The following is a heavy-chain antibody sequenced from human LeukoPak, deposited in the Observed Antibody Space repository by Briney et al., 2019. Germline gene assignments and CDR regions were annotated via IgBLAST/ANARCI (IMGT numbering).Heavy chain of an antibody. CDR1: GFTFSSYA. CDR2: ISGSGGST. V-gene: IGHV3-23*01. J-gene: IGHJ4*02. CDR3: AKMVDSSGYYLKFVVDY. Sequence: GGSLRLSCAASGFTFSSYAMSWVRQAPGKGLEWVSAISGSGGSTYYADSVKGRFTISRDNSKNTLYPQMNSLRAEDTAVYYCAKMVDSSGYYLKFVVDYWGQGTPVTVSS. D-gene: IGHD3-22*01.